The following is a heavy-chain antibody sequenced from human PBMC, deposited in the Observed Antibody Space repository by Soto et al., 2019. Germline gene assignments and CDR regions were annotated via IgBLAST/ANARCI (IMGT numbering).Heavy chain of an antibody. D-gene: IGHD1-7*01. CDR2: IYYSGST. J-gene: IGHJ6*02. V-gene: IGHV4-30-4*01. Sequence: SETLSLTCTVSGGSISSGDYYWSWIRQPPGKGLEWIGYIYYSGSTYYDPSLKSRVTISVDTSKNQFSLKLSSVTAADTAVYYCAKDGTTGMDVWGQGTTVTVSS. CDR3: AKDGTTGMDV. CDR1: GGSISSGDYY.